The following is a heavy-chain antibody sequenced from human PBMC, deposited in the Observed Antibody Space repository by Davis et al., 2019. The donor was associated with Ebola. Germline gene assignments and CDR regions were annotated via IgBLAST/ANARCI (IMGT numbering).Heavy chain of an antibody. V-gene: IGHV5-51*01. CDR2: IFPDDSDT. CDR1: GYSFTTYW. J-gene: IGHJ5*02. D-gene: IGHD3-3*01. CDR3: ARQKSFGVVIINWYDP. Sequence: GESLKIPRKASGYSFTTYWIGWVRQVPGECLEWMGVIFPDDSDTKYSPPFQGQVTISADKSISTAYLQWSSLKASDTAMYYCARQKSFGVVIINWYDPWGQGTLVIVSS.